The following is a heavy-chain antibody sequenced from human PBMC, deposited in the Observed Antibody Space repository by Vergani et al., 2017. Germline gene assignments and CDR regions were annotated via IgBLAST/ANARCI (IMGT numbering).Heavy chain of an antibody. CDR3: ARPRTVTTPYDDLLDV. CDR1: GYTFSRYW. J-gene: IGHJ6*02. CDR2: IYPGDSDT. D-gene: IGHD4-17*01. V-gene: IGHV5-51*01. Sequence: EVALVQSGAELKKPGESLKISCKASGYTFSRYWIGWVRQVPGKGLEWMGNIYPGDSDTRYSPSFQGQVTISADKSINTAYLQWRTLKASDTAIYFCARPRTVTTPYDDLLDVWVQGTTVTVPS.